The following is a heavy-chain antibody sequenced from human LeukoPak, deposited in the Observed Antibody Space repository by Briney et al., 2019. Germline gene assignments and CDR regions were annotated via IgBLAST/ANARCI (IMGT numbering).Heavy chain of an antibody. Sequence: VASVKVSCKASGYTFTDYYMHWVRQAPGQGLGWMGWINPNYGGTNYAQKFQGRVTMTRDTSIRTAYIELSRLRSDDTAVYYCARGRVGYCSSTNCYKGGSIDYWGQGTLVTVSS. V-gene: IGHV1-2*02. CDR1: GYTFTDYY. D-gene: IGHD2-2*02. J-gene: IGHJ4*02. CDR3: ARGRVGYCSSTNCYKGGSIDY. CDR2: INPNYGGT.